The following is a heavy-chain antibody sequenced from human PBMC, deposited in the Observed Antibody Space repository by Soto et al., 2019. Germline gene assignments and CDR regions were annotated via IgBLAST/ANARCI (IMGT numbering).Heavy chain of an antibody. D-gene: IGHD3-9*01. CDR3: AREEAASRLDS. CDR2: IRFDGSVK. CDR1: GFVFSSHG. V-gene: IGHV3-33*01. Sequence: QVQLEESGGGVVQPGRSLRLSCAASGFVFSSHGMHWVRQTPGKGLEWVALIRFDGSVKYYGDSVRGRFTISRDIYKDIVFLEMNTLRADDTAVYFCAREEAASRLDSWVQGTLFTVSS. J-gene: IGHJ4*02.